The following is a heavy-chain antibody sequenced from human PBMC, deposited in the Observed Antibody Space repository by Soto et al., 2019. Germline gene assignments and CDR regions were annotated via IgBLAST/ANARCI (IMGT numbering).Heavy chain of an antibody. J-gene: IGHJ6*02. CDR2: IYHSGST. D-gene: IGHD5-12*01. CDR3: ARRRGFPYYYGMDV. CDR1: GGSISSGGYS. V-gene: IGHV4-30-2*01. Sequence: QLQLQESGSGLVKPSQTLSLTCAVSGGSISSGGYSWSWIRQPPGKGREGIGYIYHSGSTYYNPSLKSRVPISVDRSKNQFSLKLSSVTAADTAVYYCARRRGFPYYYGMDVWGQGTTVTVSS.